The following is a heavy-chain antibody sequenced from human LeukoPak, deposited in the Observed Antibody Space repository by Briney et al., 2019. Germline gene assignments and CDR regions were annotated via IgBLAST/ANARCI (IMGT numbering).Heavy chain of an antibody. V-gene: IGHV4-34*01. Sequence: KASETLSLTCAVYGGSFSGYYWSWIRQPPGKGLEWIGEINHSGSTNYNPSFKSRVTISVDTSKNQFSLKLSSVTAADTAVYYCARATTVTTAVDYWGQGTLVTVSS. J-gene: IGHJ4*02. CDR3: ARATTVTTAVDY. CDR2: INHSGST. D-gene: IGHD4-17*01. CDR1: GGSFSGYY.